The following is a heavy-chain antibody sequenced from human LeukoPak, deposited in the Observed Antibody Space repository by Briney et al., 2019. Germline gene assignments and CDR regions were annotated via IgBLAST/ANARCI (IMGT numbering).Heavy chain of an antibody. J-gene: IGHJ4*02. D-gene: IGHD7-27*01. CDR1: GFTFSSYG. CDR3: AKDLHLGTPSGCDY. CDR2: IRYDGSNK. Sequence: GGSLRLSCAAYGFTFSSYGRHWVRQAPGKGLEWVAFIRYDGSNKYYADSVKGGFTISRDNSKNTLYLQMNSLRAEDTAVYYCAKDLHLGTPSGCDYWGQGTLVTVSS. V-gene: IGHV3-30*02.